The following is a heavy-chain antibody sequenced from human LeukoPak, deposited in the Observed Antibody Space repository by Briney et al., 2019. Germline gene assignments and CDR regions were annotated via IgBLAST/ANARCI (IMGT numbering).Heavy chain of an antibody. V-gene: IGHV4-61*02. CDR1: GGSISSGSYY. Sequence: PSQTLSLTCTVSGGSISSGSYYWSWIRQPAGKGLEWIGRIYTSGSTNYNPSLKSRVTISVDTSKNQFSLKLSSVTAADTAVYYCALAVAGTRWYFDLWGRGTLVTVSS. J-gene: IGHJ2*01. CDR2: IYTSGST. CDR3: ALAVAGTRWYFDL. D-gene: IGHD6-19*01.